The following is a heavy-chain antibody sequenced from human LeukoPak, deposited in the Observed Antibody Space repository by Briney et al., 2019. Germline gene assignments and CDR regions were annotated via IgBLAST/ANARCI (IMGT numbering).Heavy chain of an antibody. J-gene: IGHJ4*02. Sequence: GGSLRLSCAASGFTFSSYEMNWVRQAPGKGLEWVSYISSSGSTIYYADSVKGRFTISRDNAKNSLYLQMNSLRAEDTAAYYCARDLGGYYDSSGFSYWGQGTLVTVSS. D-gene: IGHD3-22*01. CDR2: ISSSGSTI. CDR1: GFTFSSYE. V-gene: IGHV3-48*03. CDR3: ARDLGGYYDSSGFSY.